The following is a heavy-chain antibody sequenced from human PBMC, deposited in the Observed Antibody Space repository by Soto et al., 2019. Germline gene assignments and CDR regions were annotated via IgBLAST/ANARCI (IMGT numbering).Heavy chain of an antibody. J-gene: IGHJ4*02. CDR2: IIPIFGTA. V-gene: IGHV1-69*13. CDR1: GGTFSSYA. D-gene: IGHD2-21*02. CDR3: ASTVVVTAILDYFDY. Sequence: RASVKVSCKASGGTFSSYAISWVRQAPGQGLEWMGGIIPIFGTANYAQKFQGRVTITADESTSTAYMELSSLRSEDTAVYYCASTVVVTAILDYFDYWGQGTLVTVSS.